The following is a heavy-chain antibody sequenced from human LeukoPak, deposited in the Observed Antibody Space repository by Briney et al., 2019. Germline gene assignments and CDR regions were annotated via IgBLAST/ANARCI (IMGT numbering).Heavy chain of an antibody. CDR2: ISGSGGST. J-gene: IGHJ4*02. V-gene: IGHV3-23*01. CDR3: AKLRPYFDY. CDR1: GFTFSRNG. Sequence: PGGSLRLSCAASGFTFSRNGMTWVRQAPGKGLEWVSAISGSGGSTYYADSVKGRFTISRDNSKNTLYLQMNSLRAEDTAVYYCAKLRPYFDYWGQGTLVTVSS.